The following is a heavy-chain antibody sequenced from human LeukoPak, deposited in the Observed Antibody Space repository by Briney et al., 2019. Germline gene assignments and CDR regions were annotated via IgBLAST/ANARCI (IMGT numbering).Heavy chain of an antibody. CDR1: GGSISSYY. CDR2: IYYSGST. D-gene: IGHD1-26*01. V-gene: IGHV4-59*01. CDR3: ARATLPTVWFDP. Sequence: SETLSLTCTVSGGSISSYYWNWIRQPPGKGLEWIGYIYYSGSTNYNPSLKSRVTISVDTSKNQFSLKLSSVTAADTAVYYCARATLPTVWFDPWGQGTLVTVSS. J-gene: IGHJ5*02.